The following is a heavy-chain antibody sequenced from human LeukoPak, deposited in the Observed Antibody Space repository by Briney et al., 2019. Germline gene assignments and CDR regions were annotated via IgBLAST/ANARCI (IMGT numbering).Heavy chain of an antibody. CDR1: GGSISSTNW. J-gene: IGHJ4*02. D-gene: IGHD3-22*01. CDR2: IYYSGST. CDR3: ARRGDYYDSSGYLDY. V-gene: IGHV4-39*01. Sequence: SETLSLTCGVSGGSISSTNWWSWVRQPPGQGLEWIGSIYYSGSTYYNPSLKSRVTISVDTSKNQFSLKLSSVTAADTAVYYCARRGDYYDSSGYLDYWGQGTLVTVSS.